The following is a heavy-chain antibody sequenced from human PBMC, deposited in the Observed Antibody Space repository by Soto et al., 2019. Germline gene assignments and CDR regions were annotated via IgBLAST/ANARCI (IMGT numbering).Heavy chain of an antibody. D-gene: IGHD1-26*01. V-gene: IGHV1-18*04. Sequence: ASVKVSCKASGYTFTIYGISCVLQSPVQGLEWMGWISAYNGNTNYAQKLQGRVTMTTDTSTSTAYMELRSLRSDDTAVYYCAREVGAPAFDYWGQGALVTVSS. CDR2: ISAYNGNT. J-gene: IGHJ4*02. CDR3: AREVGAPAFDY. CDR1: GYTFTIYG.